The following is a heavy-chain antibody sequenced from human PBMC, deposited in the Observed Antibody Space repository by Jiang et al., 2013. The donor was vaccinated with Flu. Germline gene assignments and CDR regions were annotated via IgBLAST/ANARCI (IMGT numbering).Heavy chain of an antibody. V-gene: IGHV1-69*01. CDR2: IIPIFGTA. J-gene: IGHJ5*02. D-gene: IGHD2-2*02. CDR3: ARTIVVVPAAIRGWFDP. Sequence: SSYAISWVRQAPGQGLEWMGGIIPIFGTANYAQKFQGRVTITADESTSTAYMELSSLRSEDTAVYYCARTIVVVPAAIRGWFDPWGQGTLVTVSS. CDR1: SSYA.